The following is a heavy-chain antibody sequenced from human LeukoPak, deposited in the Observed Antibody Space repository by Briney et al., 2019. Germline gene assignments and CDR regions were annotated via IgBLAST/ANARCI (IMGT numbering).Heavy chain of an antibody. CDR1: GFTFSSYA. V-gene: IGHV3-23*01. D-gene: IGHD2-2*02. CDR3: AKAILPATILSFNDY. Sequence: GGSLRLSCAASGFTFSSYAMSWVHQAPGKGLEWVSTISGGGSSTYYADSVKGRFTISRDNSKNTLYLQMNSLRAEDTAIYYCAKAILPATILSFNDYWGQGTLVTVSS. J-gene: IGHJ4*02. CDR2: ISGGGSST.